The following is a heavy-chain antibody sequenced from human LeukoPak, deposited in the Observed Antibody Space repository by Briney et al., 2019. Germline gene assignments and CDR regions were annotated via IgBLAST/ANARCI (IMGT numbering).Heavy chain of an antibody. V-gene: IGHV3-23*01. CDR1: GFTFNNYA. D-gene: IGHD4-17*01. J-gene: IGHJ4*02. CDR2: ISGGGETT. CDR3: ARDYADYVGYFFFDY. Sequence: GGSLRLSCAASGFTFNNYAMNWVRQAPGKGLEWVSSISGGGETTYYADSPKGRFTISRDNSQNTLYLQMNSLRAEDTAVYYCARDYADYVGYFFFDYWGQGTLVTVS.